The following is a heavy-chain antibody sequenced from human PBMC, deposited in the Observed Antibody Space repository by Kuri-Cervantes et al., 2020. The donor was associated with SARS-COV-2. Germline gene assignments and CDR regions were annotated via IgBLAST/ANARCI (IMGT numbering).Heavy chain of an antibody. D-gene: IGHD3-3*01. J-gene: IGHJ6*02. CDR3: ARDLTITIFGERIYYYYYGMDV. Sequence: GESLKISCAASGFTFSSYAMHWVRQAPGKGLEWVAVISYDGSSKYYADSVMGRFTISRDNSKNTLYLQMNSLRAEDTAVYYCARDLTITIFGERIYYYYYGMDVWGQGTTVTVSS. CDR1: GFTFSSYA. V-gene: IGHV3-30-3*01. CDR2: ISYDGSSK.